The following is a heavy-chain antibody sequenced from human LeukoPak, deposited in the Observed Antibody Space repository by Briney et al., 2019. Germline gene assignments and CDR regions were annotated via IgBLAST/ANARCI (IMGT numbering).Heavy chain of an antibody. CDR1: GFTFDDYA. Sequence: GGSLRLSCAASGFTFDDYAMHWVRQAPGKGLEWVSLISWDGGSTYYADSVKGRFTISRDNSKNSLYLQMNSLRAEDTALYYCAKDWRIAAADYYGMDVWGQGITVTVSS. CDR3: AKDWRIAAADYYGMDV. J-gene: IGHJ6*02. V-gene: IGHV3-43D*03. D-gene: IGHD6-13*01. CDR2: ISWDGGST.